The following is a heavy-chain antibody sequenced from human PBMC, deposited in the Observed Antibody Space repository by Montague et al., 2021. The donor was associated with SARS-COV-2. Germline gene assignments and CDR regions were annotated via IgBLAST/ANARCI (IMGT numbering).Heavy chain of an antibody. CDR2: VYYSGYT. D-gene: IGHD4-17*01. Sequence: SETLSLTCTVSGDSVSSSDHYWGWIRQPPGKVLEWLGIVYYSGYTYYNPSVKGRVAISIDVSKNQFSLKLNSLTATDTAIYHCARRRLREDYFDFWGRGTLLTVSS. J-gene: IGHJ4*02. V-gene: IGHV4-39*01. CDR3: ARRRLREDYFDF. CDR1: GDSVSSSDHY.